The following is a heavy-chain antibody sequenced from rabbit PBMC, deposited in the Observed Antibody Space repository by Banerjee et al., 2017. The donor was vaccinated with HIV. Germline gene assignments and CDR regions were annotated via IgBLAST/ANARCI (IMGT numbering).Heavy chain of an antibody. V-gene: IGHV1S45*01. CDR3: ARRDGGYVAYGYAYYGMDL. Sequence: QEQLEESGGDLVKPEGSLTLTCTASGFSFSSTYWICWVRQAPGKGLEWIACIYAGSSGSTYYTSWAKGRFTISKTSSTTVTLQMTSLTAADTATYFCARRDGGYVAYGYAYYGMDLWGPGDPRHRL. CDR2: IYAGSSGST. CDR1: GFSFSSTYW. D-gene: IGHD6-1*01. J-gene: IGHJ6*01.